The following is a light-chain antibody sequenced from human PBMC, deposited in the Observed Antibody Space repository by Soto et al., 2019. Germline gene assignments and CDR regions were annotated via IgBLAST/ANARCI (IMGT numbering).Light chain of an antibody. CDR2: SNN. CDR1: SSNIGSNT. J-gene: IGLJ3*02. V-gene: IGLV1-44*01. CDR3: AAWDDSLSWV. Sequence: QSVLTQPPSASGTPGQRVTISCSGSSSNIGSNTVNWYQQLPGTAPKHLIFSNNQRPSGVPDRFSGSKSGTSASLAISGLQPEDEADYYCAAWDDSLSWVFGGGTTVTVL.